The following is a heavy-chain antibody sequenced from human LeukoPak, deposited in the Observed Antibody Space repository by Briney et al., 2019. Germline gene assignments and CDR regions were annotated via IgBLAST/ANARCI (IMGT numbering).Heavy chain of an antibody. Sequence: ASVKVSCKASGYTFTGYYMHWVRQAPGQGLEWMGRIIPILGIANYAQKFQGRVTITADKSTSTAYMELSSLRSEDTAVYYCAIRPLDCSSTSCYTEAYYYMDVWGKGTTVTVSS. CDR3: AIRPLDCSSTSCYTEAYYYMDV. J-gene: IGHJ6*03. CDR2: IIPILGIA. CDR1: GYTFTGYY. V-gene: IGHV1-69*02. D-gene: IGHD2-2*02.